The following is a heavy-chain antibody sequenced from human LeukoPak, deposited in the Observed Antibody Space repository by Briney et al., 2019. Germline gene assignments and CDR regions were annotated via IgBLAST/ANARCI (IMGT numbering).Heavy chain of an antibody. CDR2: IYAGGAT. Sequence: PEGSLRLSCAASGFSVRTNYMSWVRQAPGKGLKWVSVIYAGGATYYADSVKDRFTISRDNSKNTVYLQMNSLRAEDTALYYCARGGASTYWFIDYWGQGTQVTVSS. J-gene: IGHJ4*02. D-gene: IGHD2-8*02. V-gene: IGHV3-66*01. CDR1: GFSVRTNY. CDR3: ARGGASTYWFIDY.